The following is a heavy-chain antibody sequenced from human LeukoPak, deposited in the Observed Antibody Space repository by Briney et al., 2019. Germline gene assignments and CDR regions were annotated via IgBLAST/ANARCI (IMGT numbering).Heavy chain of an antibody. J-gene: IGHJ5*02. CDR3: ARYPHSMRYDSSGSTRNWFDP. D-gene: IGHD3-22*01. V-gene: IGHV4-4*02. CDR1: GGSISSSNW. Sequence: PSETLSLTCAVSGGSISSSNWWSWVRQPPGKGLEWIGEIYHSGRTNYNPSLKSRVTISVDKSKNQFSLKLSSVTAADTAVYYCARYPHSMRYDSSGSTRNWFDPWGQGTLVTVSS. CDR2: IYHSGRT.